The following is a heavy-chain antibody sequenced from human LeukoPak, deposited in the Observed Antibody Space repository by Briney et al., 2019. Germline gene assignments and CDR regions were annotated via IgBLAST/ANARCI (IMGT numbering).Heavy chain of an antibody. Sequence: GGSLRLSCAVSGFSFSNYVMNWVRQAPGKGLEWVSAITGSGDSTYYAGSVKGRFTISRDNSKNTLYLQMNRLRAEDMAVYYCAKEPRTQYWGQGTLVTVSS. J-gene: IGHJ4*02. D-gene: IGHD1-7*01. CDR2: ITGSGDST. CDR3: AKEPRTQY. V-gene: IGHV3-23*01. CDR1: GFSFSNYV.